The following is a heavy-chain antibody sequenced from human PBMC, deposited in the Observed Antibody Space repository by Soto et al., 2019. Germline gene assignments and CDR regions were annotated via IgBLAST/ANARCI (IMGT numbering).Heavy chain of an antibody. D-gene: IGHD2-15*01. V-gene: IGHV3-33*01. Sequence: QVQLVESGGGVVQPGRSLRLSCAASGFTFSSYGMHWVRQAPGKGLEWVAVIWYDGSNKYYADSVKGRFTISRDNSQNTLYLQMNSLRAEDTAVYYCARDRVADAFDIWGQGTMVTVSS. CDR2: IWYDGSNK. J-gene: IGHJ3*02. CDR1: GFTFSSYG. CDR3: ARDRVADAFDI.